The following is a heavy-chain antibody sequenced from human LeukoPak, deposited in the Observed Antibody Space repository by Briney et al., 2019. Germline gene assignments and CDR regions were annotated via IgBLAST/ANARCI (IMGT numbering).Heavy chain of an antibody. CDR1: GSSFGTYS. J-gene: IGHJ3*02. D-gene: IGHD5-24*01. V-gene: IGHV4-4*09. Sequence: SETLSLTCTVSGSSFGTYSWSWIRQPPGKGLEWVGYIYTTGSTHYNPSLMSRVTMSLDTSKNQLSLRLSSVPAADTGVFYCARHRAEMATITDDAFDIWGQGTMTVSS. CDR3: ARHRAEMATITDDAFDI. CDR2: IYTTGST.